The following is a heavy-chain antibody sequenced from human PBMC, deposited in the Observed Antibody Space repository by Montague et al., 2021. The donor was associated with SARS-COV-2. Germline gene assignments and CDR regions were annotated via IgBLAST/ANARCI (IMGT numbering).Heavy chain of an antibody. CDR1: GFTVSSTY. V-gene: IGHV3-66*01. Sequence: SLRLSCAASGFTVSSTYMNWVRQVPGKGLEWVSSISSSSVTYSADSLKGRFTISRDNSKNTVYLQMNSLRAEDTAVYFCARESSQFFGLGPLDCWSQGSLVTVSS. D-gene: IGHD3-16*01. J-gene: IGHJ4*02. CDR3: ARESSQFFGLGPLDC. CDR2: ISSSSVT.